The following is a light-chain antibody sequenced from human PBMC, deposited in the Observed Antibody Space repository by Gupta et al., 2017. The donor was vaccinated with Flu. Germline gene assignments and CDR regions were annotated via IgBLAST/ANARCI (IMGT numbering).Light chain of an antibody. CDR1: SSDIGKYTH. V-gene: IGLV2-18*01. CDR3: SLDTGNTVA. J-gene: IGLJ2*01. CDR2: EVT. Sequence: SSSDIGKYTHVSWYQQFPGTAPKVIIYEVTNRPSGVPDRFSGSKSDNTASLTISGLQAEDEADYHCSLDTGNTVAFGGGTRLTVL.